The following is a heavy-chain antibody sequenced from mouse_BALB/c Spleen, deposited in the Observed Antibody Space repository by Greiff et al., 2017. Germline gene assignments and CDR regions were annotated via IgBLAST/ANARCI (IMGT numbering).Heavy chain of an antibody. CDR2: IWAGGST. D-gene: IGHD2-1*01. Sequence: VQVVESGPGLVAPSQSLSITCTVSGFSLTSYGVHWVRQPPGKGLEWLGVIWAGGSTNYNSALMSRLSISKDNSKSQVFLKMNSLQTDDTAMYYCARGGGNYVGAWFAYWGQGTTLTVSS. V-gene: IGHV2-9*02. CDR3: ARGGGNYVGAWFAY. CDR1: GFSLTSYG. J-gene: IGHJ2*01.